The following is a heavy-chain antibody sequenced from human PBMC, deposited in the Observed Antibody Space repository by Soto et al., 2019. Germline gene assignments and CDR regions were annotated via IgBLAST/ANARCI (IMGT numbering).Heavy chain of an antibody. CDR2: IIPILGIA. J-gene: IGHJ5*02. CDR3: AKEYCSGGSCYSYRHNWFDP. Sequence: ASVKVSCKASGGTFSSYTISWVRQAPGQGLEWMGRIIPILGIANYAQKFQGRVTITADKSTSTAYMELSSLRSEDTAVYYCAKEYCSGGSCYSYRHNWFDPWGQGTLVTVSS. D-gene: IGHD2-15*01. CDR1: GGTFSSYT. V-gene: IGHV1-69*04.